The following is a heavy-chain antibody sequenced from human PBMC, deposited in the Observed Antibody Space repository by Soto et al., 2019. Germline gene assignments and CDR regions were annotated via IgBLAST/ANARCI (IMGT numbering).Heavy chain of an antibody. CDR3: ARISGWYGYYGMDV. J-gene: IGHJ6*02. D-gene: IGHD6-19*01. CDR2: IDWDDDK. V-gene: IGHV2-70*01. CDR1: GFSLSTSGMC. Sequence: SGPTLVNPTQTLTLTCTFSGFSLSTSGMCVSWIRQPPGKALEWLALIDWDDDKYYSTSLKTRLTISKDTSKNQVVLTMTNMDPVDTATYYCARISGWYGYYGMDVWGRGTTVTVSS.